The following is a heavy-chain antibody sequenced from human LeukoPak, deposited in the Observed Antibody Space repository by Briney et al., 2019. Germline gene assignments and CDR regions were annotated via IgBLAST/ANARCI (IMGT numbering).Heavy chain of an antibody. V-gene: IGHV4-59*08. Sequence: SETLSLTCTVSGGSISSYYWSWIQQPPGKGLEWIGYIYYSGSTNYNPSLKSRVTISVDTSKNQFSLKLSSVTAADTAVYYCASSLDILTGYSLKKFDYWGQGTLVTVSS. CDR2: IYYSGST. J-gene: IGHJ4*02. D-gene: IGHD3-9*01. CDR3: ASSLDILTGYSLKKFDY. CDR1: GGSISSYY.